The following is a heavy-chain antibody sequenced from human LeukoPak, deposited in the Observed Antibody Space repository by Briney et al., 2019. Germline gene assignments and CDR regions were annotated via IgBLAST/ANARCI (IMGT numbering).Heavy chain of an antibody. J-gene: IGHJ4*02. Sequence: PGGSLRLSCAASGFTFSSYSMNWVRQAPGKGLEWVSYISSSSSTIYYADSVKGRFTISRDNSKNTLHLQMNSLRAEDTAVYYCAKVRFGVMARYYFDYWGQGTLVTVSS. CDR1: GFTFSSYS. V-gene: IGHV3-48*01. D-gene: IGHD3-10*01. CDR2: ISSSSSTI. CDR3: AKVRFGVMARYYFDY.